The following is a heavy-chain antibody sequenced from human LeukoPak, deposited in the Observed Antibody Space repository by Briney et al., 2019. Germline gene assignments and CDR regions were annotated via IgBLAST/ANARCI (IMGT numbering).Heavy chain of an antibody. Sequence: SETLSLTCTVSGGSISCGGYYWSWIPQHLGKGLEGIGYIYYSGSTYYNPSLKSRVTISVDTSKNQFFLKLSSVTAADAAVYYCAREMIAVGGKVDLWGQGTLVTVSS. CDR1: GGSISCGGYY. D-gene: IGHD6-19*01. J-gene: IGHJ5*02. V-gene: IGHV4-31*03. CDR3: AREMIAVGGKVDL. CDR2: IYYSGST.